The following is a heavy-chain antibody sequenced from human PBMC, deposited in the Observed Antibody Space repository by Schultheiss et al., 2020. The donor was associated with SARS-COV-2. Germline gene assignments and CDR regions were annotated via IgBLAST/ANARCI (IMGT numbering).Heavy chain of an antibody. J-gene: IGHJ4*02. CDR3: ARGAKGSGGTTRRMGYFDY. CDR2: IYYSGST. Sequence: SETLSLTCTVSGGSISSSSYYWGWIRQPPGKGLEWIGSIYYSGSTYYNPSLKSRVTISVDTSKNQFSLKLSSVTAADTAVYYCARGAKGSGGTTRRMGYFDYWGQGTLVTVSS. CDR1: GGSISSSSYY. V-gene: IGHV4-39*07. D-gene: IGHD1-7*01.